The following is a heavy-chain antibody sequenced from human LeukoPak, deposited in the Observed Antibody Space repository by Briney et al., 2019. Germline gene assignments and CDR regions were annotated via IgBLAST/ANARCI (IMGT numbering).Heavy chain of an antibody. CDR1: GFTFSSYS. J-gene: IGHJ4*02. CDR2: ISSGSSTI. V-gene: IGHV3-48*01. CDR3: ARWCSSSSCFRGFDY. Sequence: PGGSLRLSCAASGFTFSSYSMNWVRQAPGKGLEWVSYISSGSSTIYYADSVKGRFTFSRDNAKNSLYLQMNSLRAEDTAVYYCARWCSSSSCFRGFDYWGQGTLVTVSS. D-gene: IGHD2-2*01.